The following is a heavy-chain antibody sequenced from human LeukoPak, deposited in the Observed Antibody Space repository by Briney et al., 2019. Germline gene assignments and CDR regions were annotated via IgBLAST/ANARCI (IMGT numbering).Heavy chain of an antibody. D-gene: IGHD4-23*01. CDR1: GFTFSSFA. CDR2: ISSDGNHE. V-gene: IGHV3-30*01. CDR3: ARAVVTPEYYYYYLDV. J-gene: IGHJ6*03. Sequence: PGGSLRLSCAASGFTFSSFAMHWVRQAPGKGLEWAAVISSDGNHEYYADSVKGRFTISRDNSKNTLYLQMNSLRAEDTAVCFCARAVVTPEYYYYYLDVWGKGTTVTV.